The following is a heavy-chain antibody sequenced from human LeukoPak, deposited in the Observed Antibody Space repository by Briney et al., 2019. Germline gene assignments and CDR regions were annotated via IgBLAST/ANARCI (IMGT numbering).Heavy chain of an antibody. D-gene: IGHD3-22*01. V-gene: IGHV3-20*01. J-gene: IGHJ2*01. CDR2: INWNGGST. CDR1: GFTFDDYG. Sequence: GGTLRLSCAASGFTFDDYGMSWVRQAPGKGLEWVSGINWNGGSTGYADSVKGRFTISRGNAKNSLYLQMNSLRAEDTALYHCARDLDGIDSSGYPYWYFDLWGRGTLVTVSS. CDR3: ARDLDGIDSSGYPYWYFDL.